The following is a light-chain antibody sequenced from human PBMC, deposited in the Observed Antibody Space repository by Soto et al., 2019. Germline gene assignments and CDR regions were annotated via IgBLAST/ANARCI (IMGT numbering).Light chain of an antibody. J-gene: IGKJ2*01. CDR3: QQSYSSPYT. CDR2: AAS. CDR1: QSISSY. V-gene: IGKV1-39*01. Sequence: DIQMTQSPSSLSASVGDRVTITCRASQSISSYLNWYQQKPGKAPKLLIYAASSLQSGVPSRFSGSGSGTDFTLTISTLQPDDFATYYCQQSYSSPYTFGPGTKLEIK.